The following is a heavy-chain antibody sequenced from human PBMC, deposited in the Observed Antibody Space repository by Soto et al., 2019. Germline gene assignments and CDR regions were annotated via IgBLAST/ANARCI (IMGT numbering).Heavy chain of an antibody. V-gene: IGHV3-30*18. D-gene: IGHD6-13*01. J-gene: IGHJ6*02. Sequence: QVQLVESGGGVVQPGRSLRLSCAASGFTFSSYGMHWVRQAPGKGLEWVAVISYDGSNKYYADSVKGRFTISRDNSKNTLYLQMNSLRAEDTAVYYCAKDASPIAAAGTYYYYYGMDVWGQGTTVTVSS. CDR1: GFTFSSYG. CDR2: ISYDGSNK. CDR3: AKDASPIAAAGTYYYYYGMDV.